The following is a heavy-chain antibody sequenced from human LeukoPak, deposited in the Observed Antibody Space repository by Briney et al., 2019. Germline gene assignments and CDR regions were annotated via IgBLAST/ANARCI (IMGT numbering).Heavy chain of an antibody. CDR1: GFTFISYW. D-gene: IGHD3-16*01. V-gene: IGHV3-74*01. J-gene: IGHJ3*02. CDR3: AGGDKDAFDI. CDR2: INSDESST. Sequence: GGSLRLSCAASGFTFISYWMHWVRQAPGKGLVWVSRINSDESSTSYADSVKGRFTISRDNAKNTLYLQMNSLRAEDTAVYYCAGGDKDAFDIXXXGXMXTVSS.